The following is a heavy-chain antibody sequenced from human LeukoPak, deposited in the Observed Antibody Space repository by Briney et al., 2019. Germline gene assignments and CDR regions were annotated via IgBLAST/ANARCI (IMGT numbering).Heavy chain of an antibody. V-gene: IGHV1-2*02. D-gene: IGHD1-26*01. Sequence: WASVKVSCKASGYTFTGYYMHWVRQAPGQGLEWMGWINPNSGDTLYARKFQGRISMTRDTSITTAYMELSSLRSDDTAVVYCVRVHNSGSAGGHWGQGTLVTVSS. CDR3: VRVHNSGSAGGH. CDR1: GYTFTGYY. CDR2: INPNSGDT. J-gene: IGHJ4*02.